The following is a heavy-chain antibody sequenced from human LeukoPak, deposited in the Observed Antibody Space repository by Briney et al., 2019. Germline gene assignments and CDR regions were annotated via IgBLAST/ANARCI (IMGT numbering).Heavy chain of an antibody. Sequence: GGSLRLPCAASGFTFSSYGMHWVRQAPGKGLEWVAFIRYDGSNKYYADSVKGRFTISRDNSKNTLYLQMNSLRAEDTAVYYCAKDPREYYDFWSGSYFDYWGQGTLVTVSS. V-gene: IGHV3-30*02. D-gene: IGHD3-3*01. CDR2: IRYDGSNK. CDR3: AKDPREYYDFWSGSYFDY. CDR1: GFTFSSYG. J-gene: IGHJ4*02.